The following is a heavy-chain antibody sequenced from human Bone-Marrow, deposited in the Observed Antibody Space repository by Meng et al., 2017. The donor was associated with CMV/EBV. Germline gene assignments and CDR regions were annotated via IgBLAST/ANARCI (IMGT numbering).Heavy chain of an antibody. Sequence: SETLSLTCTVSGGSVSSGSYYWSWIRQPPGKGLEWIGYIYYSGSTNYNPSLKSRVTISVDTSKNQFSLKLSSVTAADTAVYYCARAGGGGLLHYYGMDVWGQGTTVTVSS. CDR2: IYYSGST. CDR3: ARAGGGGLLHYYGMDV. CDR1: GGSVSSGSYY. V-gene: IGHV4-61*01. D-gene: IGHD2-15*01. J-gene: IGHJ6*02.